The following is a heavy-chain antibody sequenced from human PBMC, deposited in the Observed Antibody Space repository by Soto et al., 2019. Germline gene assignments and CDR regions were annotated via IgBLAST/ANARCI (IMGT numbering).Heavy chain of an antibody. CDR2: IIPIFGTA. V-gene: IGHV1-69*13. D-gene: IGHD3-22*01. J-gene: IGHJ3*02. Sequence: ASVKVSCKASGGTFSSYAISWVRQAPGQGLEWMGGIIPIFGTANYGQKFQGRVTITADESTSTAYMELSSMRSEDTAVYYCARDRGDYYDRSGYYDSFDIWGQGTMVTVSS. CDR1: GGTFSSYA. CDR3: ARDRGDYYDRSGYYDSFDI.